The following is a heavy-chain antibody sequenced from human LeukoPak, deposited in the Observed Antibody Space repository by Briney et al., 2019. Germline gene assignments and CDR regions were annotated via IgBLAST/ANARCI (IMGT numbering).Heavy chain of an antibody. J-gene: IGHJ3*02. CDR1: GGSFSGYY. CDR2: INHSGST. D-gene: IGHD2-15*01. V-gene: IGHV4-34*01. CDR3: ARVKVMVDDAFDI. Sequence: SETLSLTCAVYGGSFSGYYWSWIRQPPGKGLEWIGEINHSGSTNYNPSLKSRVTISVDTSKNQFSLKLSSVTAADTAVYYCARVKVMVDDAFDIWGQGTMVTVSS.